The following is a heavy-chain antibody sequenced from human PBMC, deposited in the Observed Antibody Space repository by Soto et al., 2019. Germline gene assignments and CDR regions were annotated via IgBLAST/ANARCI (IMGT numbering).Heavy chain of an antibody. CDR2: ISPYNTHG. CDR3: ATRSPNWGTSYWYFDL. CDR1: RYTFTDYG. D-gene: IGHD7-27*01. Sequence: QVQLLQSGPDVKKPGASVTVSCKASRYTFTDYGVIWVRQAPGQGLEWMGWISPYNTHGKYAQTVQGRLTMTTDTSTSTAYMELSNLRSDDTAIYYCATRSPNWGTSYWYFDLWGRGTLGNVSS. V-gene: IGHV1-18*01. J-gene: IGHJ2*01.